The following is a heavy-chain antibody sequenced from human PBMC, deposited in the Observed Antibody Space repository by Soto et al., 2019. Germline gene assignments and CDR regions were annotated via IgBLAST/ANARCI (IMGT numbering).Heavy chain of an antibody. Sequence: GGSLRLSCAASGFTFTRYSMNWVRQAPGKGLEWVSSISSTTNYIYYGDSMKGRFTISRDNAKNSLYLEMNSLRAEDTAVYYCARESEDPTSNFDYWGQGTLVTVSS. CDR2: ISSTTNYI. CDR3: ARESEDPTSNFDY. J-gene: IGHJ4*02. CDR1: GFTFTRYS. V-gene: IGHV3-21*06.